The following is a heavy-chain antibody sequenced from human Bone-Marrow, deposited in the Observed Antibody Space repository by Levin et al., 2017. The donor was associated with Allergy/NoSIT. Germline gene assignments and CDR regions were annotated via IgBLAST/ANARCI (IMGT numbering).Heavy chain of an antibody. V-gene: IGHV4-61*01. CDR1: GGSVSSTSYY. D-gene: IGHD2-15*01. J-gene: IGHJ4*02. Sequence: ESLKISCAVSGGSVSSTSYYWTWIRQSPGKGLEWIGYVYYSGTTNYNPSLKSRVTMSVDTSQNQVSLTLFSVTAADTAVYYCAREGHCNGGSCYLDYWGQGIRVSVSS. CDR2: VYYSGTT. CDR3: AREGHCNGGSCYLDY.